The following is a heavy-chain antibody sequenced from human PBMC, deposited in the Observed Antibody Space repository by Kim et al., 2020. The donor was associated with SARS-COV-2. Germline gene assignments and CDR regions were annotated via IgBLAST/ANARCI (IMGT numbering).Heavy chain of an antibody. Sequence: GGSLRLSCAASGFTFSSYAMSWVRQAPGKGLEWVSAISGSGGSTYYADSVKGRFTISRDNSKNTLYLQMNSLRAEDTAVYYCAKDVVAAHAGAYYYGMDVWGQGTTVTVSS. CDR3: AKDVVAAHAGAYYYGMDV. V-gene: IGHV3-23*01. CDR2: ISGSGGST. CDR1: GFTFSSYA. J-gene: IGHJ6*02. D-gene: IGHD2-15*01.